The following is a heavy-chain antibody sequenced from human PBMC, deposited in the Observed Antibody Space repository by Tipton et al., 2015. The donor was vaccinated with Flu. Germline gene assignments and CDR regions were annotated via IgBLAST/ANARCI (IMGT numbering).Heavy chain of an antibody. Sequence: TLSLTCTVSGGSISSGSYYWSWIRQPAGKGLEWIGRVYPSGSANYNPSLKSRVTISVDTSKNQFSLNLSSVTAADTAVYYCARPNRKFSDNAFDIWGQGTMVTVSS. V-gene: IGHV4-61*02. J-gene: IGHJ3*02. CDR1: GGSISSGSYY. D-gene: IGHD2/OR15-2a*01. CDR3: ARPNRKFSDNAFDI. CDR2: VYPSGSA.